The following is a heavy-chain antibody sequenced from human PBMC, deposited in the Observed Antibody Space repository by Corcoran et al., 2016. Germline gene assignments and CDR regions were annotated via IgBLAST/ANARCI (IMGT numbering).Heavy chain of an antibody. Sequence: QVQLQQWGAGLLKPSETLSLPCAVYGGSFSGYYWSWIRQPPGKGLEWIGEINHSGSTNYNPSLKSRVTISVDTSKNQFSLKLSSVTAADTAVYYCAGGMDYYDSSGYYLDYWGQGTLVTVSS. J-gene: IGHJ4*02. CDR2: INHSGST. V-gene: IGHV4-34*01. D-gene: IGHD3-22*01. CDR3: AGGMDYYDSSGYYLDY. CDR1: GGSFSGYY.